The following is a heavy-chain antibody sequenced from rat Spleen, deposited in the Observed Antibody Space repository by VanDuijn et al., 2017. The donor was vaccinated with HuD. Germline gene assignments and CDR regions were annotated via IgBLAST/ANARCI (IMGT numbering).Heavy chain of an antibody. J-gene: IGHJ1*01. V-gene: IGHV5-25*01. CDR2: IDTGGGNT. D-gene: IGHD2-5*01. CDR1: RFTFSDYY. CDR3: ARAGYLRDWYFDF. Sequence: EVQLVESDGGLVQPGRSLKLSCAALRFTFSDYYMAWVRQAPTKGLEWVASIDTGGGNTFYRHSVKGRFTISRENAKSTLFLQMASLRSEDTATYYCARAGYLRDWYFDFWGPGTMVTVSP.